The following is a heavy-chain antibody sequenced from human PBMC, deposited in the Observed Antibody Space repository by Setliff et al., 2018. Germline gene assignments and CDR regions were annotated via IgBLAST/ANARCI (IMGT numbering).Heavy chain of an antibody. V-gene: IGHV4-59*11. J-gene: IGHJ4*02. CDR2: FFYSGDS. Sequence: SETLSLTCTVSGASINSHYWSWIRQPPGKGLEWIGLFFYSGDSRYNPSLKSRVTMSVDASRNQFSLKLSAMTAADTAVYYCARGRNVAARLFDSWGQGTLVTVSS. D-gene: IGHD6-6*01. CDR1: GASINSHY. CDR3: ARGRNVAARLFDS.